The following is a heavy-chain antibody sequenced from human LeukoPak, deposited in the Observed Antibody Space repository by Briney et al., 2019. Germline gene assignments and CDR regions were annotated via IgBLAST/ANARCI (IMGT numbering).Heavy chain of an antibody. V-gene: IGHV3-48*03. CDR2: ISIGGRTQ. CDR3: ARDLSRYYNDY. CDR1: GFTFSSYE. J-gene: IGHJ4*02. Sequence: GGSVRLFCGASGFTFSSYEMNWVRQAPGKGLEWVSYISIGGRTQYYADSVKGRFTIPRDNAKHSLYLQMNSLRAEDTAVYYCARDLSRYYNDYCGQGTLVTVSS.